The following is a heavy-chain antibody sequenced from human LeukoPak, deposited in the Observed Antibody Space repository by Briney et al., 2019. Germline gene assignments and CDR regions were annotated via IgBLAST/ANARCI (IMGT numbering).Heavy chain of an antibody. Sequence: GGSLRLSCAASGFTFSSYAMSWVRQAPGKGLEWVSAISGSGGSTYYADSVKGRFTISRDNSRNTLYLQMNSLRAEDTAVYYCAKARSSGWYYASWGQGSLVTVSS. CDR1: GFTFSSYA. V-gene: IGHV3-23*01. CDR3: AKARSSGWYYAS. J-gene: IGHJ4*02. D-gene: IGHD6-19*01. CDR2: ISGSGGST.